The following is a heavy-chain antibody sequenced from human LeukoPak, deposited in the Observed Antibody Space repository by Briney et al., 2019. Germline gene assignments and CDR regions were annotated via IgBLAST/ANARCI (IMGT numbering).Heavy chain of an antibody. D-gene: IGHD6-13*01. V-gene: IGHV3-66*01. Sequence: GGSLRLSCAASGFTVTSNYMSWVRQAPGKGLEWVSVIYSGGSTYYADSVKGRFTISRDNSKNTLYLQMNSLRAEDTAVYYCAKDPRVEAAAPDYWGQGTLVTVSS. CDR1: GFTVTSNY. CDR2: IYSGGST. J-gene: IGHJ4*02. CDR3: AKDPRVEAAAPDY.